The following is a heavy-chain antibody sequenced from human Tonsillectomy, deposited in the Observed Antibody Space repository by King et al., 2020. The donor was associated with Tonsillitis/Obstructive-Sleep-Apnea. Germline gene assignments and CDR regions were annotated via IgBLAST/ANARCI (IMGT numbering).Heavy chain of an antibody. CDR1: GGTFSSYA. D-gene: IGHD2-2*01. CDR3: ARVAGYCSSTSCYGGLDS. J-gene: IGHJ4*02. Sequence: QLVQSGAEVKKPGSSVKVSCKASGGTFSSYAISCGRKAPGQGLEWMGGIIPIFGTANYAHKFQGRVTINADESTSTAYMELSSLRSEDTAVYYCARVAGYCSSTSCYGGLDSWGQGTLVTVSS. V-gene: IGHV1-69*12. CDR2: IIPIFGTA.